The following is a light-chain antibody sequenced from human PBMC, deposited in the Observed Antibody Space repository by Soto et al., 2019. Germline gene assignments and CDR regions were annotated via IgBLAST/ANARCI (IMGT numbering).Light chain of an antibody. V-gene: IGKV1-9*01. Sequence: QLTQSPSSLSASVGDRVTITCRASQDISRYLAWYQQRAGKAPKLLIYGASTLQSGVPLRFSGSGSGTEFTLTISSLQPEDFATYHCQQLQRTPFTFGPGTTVDV. J-gene: IGKJ3*01. CDR2: GAS. CDR3: QQLQRTPFT. CDR1: QDISRY.